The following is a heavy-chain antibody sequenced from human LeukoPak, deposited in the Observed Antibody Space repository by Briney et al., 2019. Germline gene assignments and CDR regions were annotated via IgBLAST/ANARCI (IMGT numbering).Heavy chain of an antibody. J-gene: IGHJ4*02. CDR1: GYSFTSYW. CDR2: IYPGDSDT. CDR3: ARRRDLYSGSYYPFDY. Sequence: GESLKISCKGSGYSFTSYWIGWVRQMPGKGLEWMGIIYPGDSDTRYSPSFQGQVTISADKSISTAYLQWSSLKASDTAMYYCARRRDLYSGSYYPFDYWGQGTLVTVSS. D-gene: IGHD1-26*01. V-gene: IGHV5-51*01.